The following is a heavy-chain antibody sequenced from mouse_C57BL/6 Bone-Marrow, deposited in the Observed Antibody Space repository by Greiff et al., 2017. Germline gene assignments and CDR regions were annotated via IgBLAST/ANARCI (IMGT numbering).Heavy chain of an antibody. D-gene: IGHD1-1*01. CDR2: IYPGDGDT. Sequence: QVQLQQSGPELVKPGASVKISCKASGYAFSSSWMNWVQQRPGKGLEWIGRIYPGDGDTNYNGKFKGKATLSADKSSSTAYMQLISLTSEDSAVYFCARGAHYFGSPSPFDYWGQGTTLTVSS. J-gene: IGHJ2*01. V-gene: IGHV1-82*01. CDR3: ARGAHYFGSPSPFDY. CDR1: GYAFSSSW.